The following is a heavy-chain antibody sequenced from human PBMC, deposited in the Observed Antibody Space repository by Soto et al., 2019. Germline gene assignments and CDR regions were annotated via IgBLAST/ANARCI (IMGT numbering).Heavy chain of an antibody. D-gene: IGHD2-2*01. V-gene: IGHV4-30-4*01. CDR2: IYYSGST. CDR3: ARVRVPYCSSTSCYGGWFDP. CDR1: GGSISSGDYY. Sequence: SETLSLTCTVSGGSISSGDYYWSWIRQPPGKGLEWIGYIYYSGSTYYNPSLKSRVTISVDTSKNQFSLKLSSVTAADTAVYYCARVRVPYCSSTSCYGGWFDPWGQGTLVTVSS. J-gene: IGHJ5*02.